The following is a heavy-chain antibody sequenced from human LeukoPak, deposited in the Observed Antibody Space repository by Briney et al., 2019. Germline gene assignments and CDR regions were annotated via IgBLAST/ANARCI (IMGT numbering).Heavy chain of an antibody. Sequence: GGSLRLSCAASGFTFSSYAMSWVRQAPGKGLEWVSAISGSGGSTYYADFVKGRFTISRDNSKNTLYLQMNSLRAEDTAVYYCANLRFLERSPFDYWGQGTLVTVSS. CDR1: GFTFSSYA. CDR2: ISGSGGST. D-gene: IGHD3-3*01. CDR3: ANLRFLERSPFDY. J-gene: IGHJ4*02. V-gene: IGHV3-23*01.